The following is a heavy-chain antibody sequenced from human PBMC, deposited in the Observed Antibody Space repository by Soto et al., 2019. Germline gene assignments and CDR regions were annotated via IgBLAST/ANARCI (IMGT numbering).Heavy chain of an antibody. CDR2: IIPILGIA. CDR3: ARDSATTFDY. J-gene: IGHJ4*02. Sequence: QVQLVQSGAEVKKPGSSVKVSCKASGGTFSSYTISWVRQAPGQGLEWMGRIIPILGIANYAKKFQGRVTTNADKSTSTADMELSSLRSEDTAVYYCARDSATTFDYWGQGTLVTVSS. CDR1: GGTFSSYT. V-gene: IGHV1-69*08. D-gene: IGHD1-26*01.